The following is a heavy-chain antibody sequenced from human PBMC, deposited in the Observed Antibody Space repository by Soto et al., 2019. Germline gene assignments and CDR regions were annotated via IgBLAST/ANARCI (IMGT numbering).Heavy chain of an antibody. J-gene: IGHJ4*02. V-gene: IGHV4-61*01. D-gene: IGHD6-13*01. Sequence: PSETLSLTCTVSGGSVSSGSYYWSWIRQPPGKGLEWIGYIYYSGSTNYNPSLKSRVTISVDTSKNQFSLKLTSVTVEDTAVYYCATSYGNAWYTYWGQGTQVTVSS. CDR2: IYYSGST. CDR3: ATSYGNAWYTY. CDR1: GGSVSSGSYY.